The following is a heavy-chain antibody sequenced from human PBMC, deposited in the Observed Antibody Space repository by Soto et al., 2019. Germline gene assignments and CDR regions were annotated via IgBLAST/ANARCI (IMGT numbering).Heavy chain of an antibody. CDR1: GGTFISYA. J-gene: IGHJ6*02. CDR3: ARGGDDYGDYGFYYYGMDV. Sequence: SGKVSFKASGGTFISYAISWVRQAPGQGLEWMGGIIPIFGTANYAQKFQGRVTITADESTSTAYMELSSLRSEDTAVYCCARGGDDYGDYGFYYYGMDVWGQGTTVTVSS. D-gene: IGHD4-17*01. V-gene: IGHV1-69*13. CDR2: IIPIFGTA.